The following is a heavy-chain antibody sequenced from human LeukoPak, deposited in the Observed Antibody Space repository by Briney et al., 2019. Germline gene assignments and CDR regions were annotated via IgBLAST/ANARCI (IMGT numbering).Heavy chain of an antibody. Sequence: GGSLRLSCAASGFTFSSYSMNWVRQAPGKGLEWVSYISSSSSTIYYADSVKGRFTIYRDNAKNSLYLQMNSLRAEDTAVYYCAGYYGSGSYYEEDYWGQGTLVTVSS. J-gene: IGHJ4*02. CDR2: ISSSSSTI. D-gene: IGHD3-10*01. CDR1: GFTFSSYS. CDR3: AGYYGSGSYYEEDY. V-gene: IGHV3-48*01.